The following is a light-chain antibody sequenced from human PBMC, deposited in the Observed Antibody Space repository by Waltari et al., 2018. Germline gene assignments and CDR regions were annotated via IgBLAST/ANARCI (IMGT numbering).Light chain of an antibody. CDR3: QSYDSSLSGWL. V-gene: IGLV1-40*01. CDR2: GNT. CDR1: TPHVRAGHD. J-gene: IGLJ3*02. Sequence: QSVLTQPPSLSGAPGQLVPLSFPGTTPHVRAGHDIPWYQQLARTVPNLLIYGNTKRPSGVPDRFSGSKSDTSAYLAITGLQAEDEADYYCQSYDSSLSGWLFGGGTKLTVL.